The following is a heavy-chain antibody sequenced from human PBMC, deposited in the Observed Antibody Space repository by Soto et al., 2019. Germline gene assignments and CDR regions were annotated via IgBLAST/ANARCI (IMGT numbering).Heavy chain of an antibody. J-gene: IGHJ4*02. CDR3: VRDPPGSHFYS. CDR2: ITTSSAM. CDR1: GFTFSSFS. D-gene: IGHD1-26*01. Sequence: EVQLVESGGGLVQPGGSLRLSCAASGFTFSSFSMNWVRQAPGKGLEWVSYITTSSAMYYADSVKGRFTISRDNAKNSLYLQMNSLRDEDTAVYYWVRDPPGSHFYSWGQGTLVTVSS. V-gene: IGHV3-48*02.